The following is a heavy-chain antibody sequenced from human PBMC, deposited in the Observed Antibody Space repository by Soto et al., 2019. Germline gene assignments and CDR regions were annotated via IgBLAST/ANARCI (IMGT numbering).Heavy chain of an antibody. D-gene: IGHD3-3*01. Sequence: SETLSLTCTVSGGSISSGDYYWSWIRQPPGKGLEWIGYIYYSGSTYYNPSLKSRVTISVDTSKNQFSLKLSSVTAADTAVYYCARGDGDLEWLSYYGMEVWGQGTTVIVSS. J-gene: IGHJ6*02. V-gene: IGHV4-30-4*01. CDR3: ARGDGDLEWLSYYGMEV. CDR2: IYYSGST. CDR1: GGSISSGDYY.